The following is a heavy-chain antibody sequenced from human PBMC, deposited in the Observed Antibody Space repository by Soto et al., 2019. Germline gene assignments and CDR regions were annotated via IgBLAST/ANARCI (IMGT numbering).Heavy chain of an antibody. CDR3: ARGLDIVARHDY. CDR2: IYYSGST. V-gene: IGHV4-59*01. J-gene: IGHJ4*02. Sequence: QVQLQESGPGLVKPSETLSLTCTVSGGSISSYYWSWIRQPPGKGLEWIGYIYYSGSTNYNPSLKSRVTISVDTSKNQFSLKLSSVTAADTAVYYCARGLDIVARHDYWGQGTLVTVSS. CDR1: GGSISSYY. D-gene: IGHD5-12*01.